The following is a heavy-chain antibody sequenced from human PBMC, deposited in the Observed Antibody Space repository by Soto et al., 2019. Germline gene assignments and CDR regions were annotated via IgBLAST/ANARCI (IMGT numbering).Heavy chain of an antibody. Sequence: GGSLRLSCAASGFTFSSYSMNWVRQAPGKGLEWVSSISSSSSYIYYADSVKGRFTISRDNAKSSLYLQMNSLRAEDTAVYYCARGTYYYDSSGYYFWGQGTLVTVSS. V-gene: IGHV3-21*01. D-gene: IGHD3-22*01. CDR3: ARGTYYYDSSGYYF. J-gene: IGHJ4*02. CDR2: ISSSSSYI. CDR1: GFTFSSYS.